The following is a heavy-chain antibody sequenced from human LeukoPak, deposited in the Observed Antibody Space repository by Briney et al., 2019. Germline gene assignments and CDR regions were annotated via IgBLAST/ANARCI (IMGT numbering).Heavy chain of an antibody. V-gene: IGHV1-46*01. CDR2: INPSGGST. Sequence: ASVKVSCKASGYTFTSYYMHWVRQAPGQGLEWMGIINPSGGSTSYAQKFQGRVTMTRDTSTSTVYMELSSLRSEDTAVYYCAKIYSPNTYCGGDCLSGFDYWGQGTLVTVSS. D-gene: IGHD2-21*02. CDR1: GYTFTSYY. CDR3: AKIYSPNTYCGGDCLSGFDY. J-gene: IGHJ4*02.